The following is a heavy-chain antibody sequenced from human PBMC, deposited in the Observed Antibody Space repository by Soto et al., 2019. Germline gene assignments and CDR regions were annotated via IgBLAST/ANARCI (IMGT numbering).Heavy chain of an antibody. V-gene: IGHV3-30*18. D-gene: IGHD5-12*01. CDR2: ISYDGSKK. J-gene: IGHJ2*01. CDR3: ANMGIGYALWY. CDR1: GVTFSNYD. Sequence: ASCSLRIARATSGVTFSNYDMHWFLQAPGKGLEWVAGISYDGSKKYYVDSVNGRFTISRDNSKNTLFLQMNSLRGEDTAVYKCANMGIGYALWY.